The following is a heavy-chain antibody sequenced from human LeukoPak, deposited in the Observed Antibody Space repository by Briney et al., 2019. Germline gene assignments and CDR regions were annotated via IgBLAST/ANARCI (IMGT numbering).Heavy chain of an antibody. V-gene: IGHV4-39*01. CDR1: GGSISSSSYY. J-gene: IGHJ4*02. Sequence: SETLSLTCTVSGGSISSSSYYWGWIRQPPGEGPEWIGSISYTGSTYYNPSLKSRVTISVDTSKNQFSLKLSSVTAADTAVFYCARLYLHTVYSDYWGQGTLVTVSS. D-gene: IGHD2-2*01. CDR3: ARLYLHTVYSDY. CDR2: ISYTGST.